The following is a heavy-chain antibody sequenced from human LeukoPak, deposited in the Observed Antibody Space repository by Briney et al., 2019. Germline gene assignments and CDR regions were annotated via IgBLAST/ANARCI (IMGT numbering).Heavy chain of an antibody. CDR2: IWYDGSNK. CDR3: VRGYSGSYRADY. CDR1: GFIFSSYA. D-gene: IGHD1-26*01. V-gene: IGHV3-33*01. J-gene: IGHJ4*02. Sequence: GGSLRLSCAASGFIFSSYAMHWVRQAPGKGPEWVAIIWYDGSNKYYAESVKGRFTISRDNAETTLSLQVNSLRAEDTAVYYCVRGYSGSYRADYWGQGTLVTVSS.